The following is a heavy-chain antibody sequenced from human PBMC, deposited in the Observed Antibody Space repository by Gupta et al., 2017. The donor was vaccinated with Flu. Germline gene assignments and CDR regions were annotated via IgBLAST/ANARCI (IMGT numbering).Heavy chain of an antibody. CDR2: INPDGVTT. CDR3: ARGSSGGYRVDY. J-gene: IGHJ4*02. CDR1: GITFSHPW. Sequence: EVQLVESGGGVVQPGGSLRLSCAAAGITFSHPWIPWVRQAPGKGLAWVSRINPDGVTTNYADTVEGRFTIPRDNAKNTVYVQMDSLKVEDTAVYYCARGSSGGYRVDYWGQGTLVTVSS. D-gene: IGHD3-10*01. V-gene: IGHV3-74*01.